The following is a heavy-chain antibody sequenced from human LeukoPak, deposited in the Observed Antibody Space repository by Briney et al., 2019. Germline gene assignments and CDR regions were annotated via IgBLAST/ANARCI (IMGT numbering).Heavy chain of an antibody. CDR2: INHSGST. J-gene: IGHJ4*02. Sequence: SETLSLTCTVYGGSFSGYYWSWIRQPPGKGLEWIGEINHSGSTNYNPSLKSRVTISVDTSKNQFSLKLSSVTAADTAVYYCARRAAAALDYWGQGTLVTVSS. D-gene: IGHD6-25*01. CDR3: ARRAAAALDY. V-gene: IGHV4-34*01. CDR1: GGSFSGYY.